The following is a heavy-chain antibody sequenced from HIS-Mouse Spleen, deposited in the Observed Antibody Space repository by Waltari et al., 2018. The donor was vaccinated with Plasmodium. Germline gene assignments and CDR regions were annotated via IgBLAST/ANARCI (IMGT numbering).Heavy chain of an antibody. CDR1: GLPFSSNW. CDR3: ARDRRGYWYFDL. Sequence: EVQLVESGGGLVQPGGSLRLSCAASGLPFSSNWMSWVRQAPGKGLEWVANIKQDGSEKYYVDSVKGRFTISRDNAKNSLYLQMNSLRAEDTAVYYCARDRRGYWYFDLWGRGTLVTVSS. CDR2: IKQDGSEK. J-gene: IGHJ2*01. V-gene: IGHV3-7*01. D-gene: IGHD5-12*01.